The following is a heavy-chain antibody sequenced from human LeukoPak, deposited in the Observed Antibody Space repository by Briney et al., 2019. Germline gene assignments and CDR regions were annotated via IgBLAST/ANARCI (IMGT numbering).Heavy chain of an antibody. CDR1: GFTFSDYS. CDR3: ARIHKYTSAWGWFDP. CDR2: ISSSGDSA. J-gene: IGHJ5*02. V-gene: IGHV3-11*03. Sequence: GGALRLSCAASGFTFSDYSMTWIRQAPGKGLEWISYISSSGDSASYADPVKGRVTTSRDNARKSLYLQMSSLRAEDTAVYFCARIHKYTSAWGWFDPWGQGTLVTVSS. D-gene: IGHD6-19*01.